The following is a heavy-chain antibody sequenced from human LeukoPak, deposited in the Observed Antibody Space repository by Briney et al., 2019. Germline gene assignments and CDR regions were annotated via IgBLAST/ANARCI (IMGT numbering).Heavy chain of an antibody. CDR3: AKAGSIRFDY. J-gene: IGHJ4*02. CDR1: GFTFISYN. Sequence: GGSLRLSCAASGFTFISYNMSWVRQAPGKGLEWVSGISGSGAGTYYADSVKGRFTISRDNSKNTLYLQMNSLRAEDTAVYYCAKAGSIRFDYWGQGTLVTVSS. D-gene: IGHD1-26*01. V-gene: IGHV3-23*01. CDR2: ISGSGAGT.